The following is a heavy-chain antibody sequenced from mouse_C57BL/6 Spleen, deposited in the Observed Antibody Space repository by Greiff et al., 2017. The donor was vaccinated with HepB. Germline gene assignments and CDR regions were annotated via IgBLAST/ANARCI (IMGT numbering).Heavy chain of an antibody. V-gene: IGHV1-80*01. CDR1: GYAFSSYW. Sequence: VQLQQSGAELVKPGASVKISCKASGYAFSSYWMNWVKQRPGKGLEWIGQIYPGDGDTNYNGKFKGKATLTADKSSSTAYMQLSSLTSEDSAVYFWARSGTVVAKNYWYFDVWGTGTTVTVSS. CDR3: ARSGTVVAKNYWYFDV. D-gene: IGHD1-1*01. J-gene: IGHJ1*03. CDR2: IYPGDGDT.